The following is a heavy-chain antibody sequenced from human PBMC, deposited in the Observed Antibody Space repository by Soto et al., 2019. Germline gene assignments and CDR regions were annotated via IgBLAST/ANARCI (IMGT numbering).Heavy chain of an antibody. V-gene: IGHV3-30-3*01. Sequence: VQLVESGGGVVQPGRSLRLSCEASGFTFTTSAMHWVRQAPGKGLEWVAVISYDGGNKYYGDSVKGRFTISRDNSKSTLYLQMNSLRAGDTAVYYCARHQVSGVWEIDLWGQGTLVTVSS. D-gene: IGHD1-26*01. CDR1: GFTFTTSA. J-gene: IGHJ5*02. CDR3: ARHQVSGVWEIDL. CDR2: ISYDGGNK.